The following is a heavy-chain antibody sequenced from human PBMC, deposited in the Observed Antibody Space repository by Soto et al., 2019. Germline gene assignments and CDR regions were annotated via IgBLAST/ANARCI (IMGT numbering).Heavy chain of an antibody. Sequence: LETLSLTCTVSGGSISSSSYYWGWIRQPPGKGLEWIGSIYYSGSTYYNPSLKSRVTISVDTSKNQFSLKLSSVTAADTAVYYCAGGEDDSSGYYWDYWGQGTLVTVSS. V-gene: IGHV4-39*01. J-gene: IGHJ4*02. CDR2: IYYSGST. CDR3: AGGEDDSSGYYWDY. D-gene: IGHD3-22*01. CDR1: GGSISSSSYY.